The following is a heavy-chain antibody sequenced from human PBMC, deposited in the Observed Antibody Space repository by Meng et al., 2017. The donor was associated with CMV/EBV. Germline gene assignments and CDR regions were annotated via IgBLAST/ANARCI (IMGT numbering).Heavy chain of an antibody. Sequence: ASVKVSCKASGYTFTGYYMHWVRQAPGQGLEWMGWINPNSGGKNYAQKFQGRVTMTRDTSISTAYMELSRLRSDDTAVYYCARSFGGQGRFLEWLGPWGQGTLVTVSS. CDR1: GYTFTGYY. V-gene: IGHV1-2*02. CDR2: INPNSGGK. D-gene: IGHD3-3*01. CDR3: ARSFGGQGRFLEWLGP. J-gene: IGHJ5*02.